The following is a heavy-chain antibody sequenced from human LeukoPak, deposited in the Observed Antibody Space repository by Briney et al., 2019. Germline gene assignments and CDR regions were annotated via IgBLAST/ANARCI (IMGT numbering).Heavy chain of an antibody. CDR3: AKGVATSTTGELPFFFDD. Sequence: GGSLRLSCAGSGFIVSSNYMSWVRQAAGKGLEWVSVIYGSSRTYYADSVKGRFTISRDNSKDTLYLQMNSLRAEDTAVYYCAKGVATSTTGELPFFFDDWGQGALVTVSS. J-gene: IGHJ4*02. V-gene: IGHV3-66*02. CDR2: IYGSSRT. D-gene: IGHD3-10*01. CDR1: GFIVSSNY.